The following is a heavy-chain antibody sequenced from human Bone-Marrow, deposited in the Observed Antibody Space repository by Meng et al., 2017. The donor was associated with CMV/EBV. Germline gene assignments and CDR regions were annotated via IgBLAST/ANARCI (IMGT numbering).Heavy chain of an antibody. Sequence: GGSLRLSCAASGFTFSSYSMNWVRQAPGKGLEWVSSISSSSSYIYYADSVKGRFTIPRDNAKNSLYLQMNSLRAEDTAVYYFSQFLSILVFPTSFYNSGQRTLVTVSS. CDR3: SQFLSILVFPTSFYN. J-gene: IGHJ4*02. V-gene: IGHV3-21*01. D-gene: IGHD3-3*02. CDR1: GFTFSSYS. CDR2: ISSSSSYI.